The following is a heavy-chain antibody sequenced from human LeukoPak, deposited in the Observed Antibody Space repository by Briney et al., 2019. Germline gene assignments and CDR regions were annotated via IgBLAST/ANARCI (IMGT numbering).Heavy chain of an antibody. Sequence: PSQTLSLTCTVSGGSISSGGYYWSWIRQHPGKGLEWIGYIYYSGSTYYNPSLKSRVTISVDTSKNQFSLKLSSVTAADTAVYYCARVGEDIVVVPAAPYYYYYYGMDVWGQGTTVTVSS. V-gene: IGHV4-31*03. CDR3: ARVGEDIVVVPAAPYYYYYYGMDV. CDR2: IYYSGST. J-gene: IGHJ6*02. D-gene: IGHD2-2*01. CDR1: GGSISSGGYY.